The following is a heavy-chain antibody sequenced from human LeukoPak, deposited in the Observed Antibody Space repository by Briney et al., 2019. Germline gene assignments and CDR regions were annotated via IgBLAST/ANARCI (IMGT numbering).Heavy chain of an antibody. D-gene: IGHD5-12*01. Sequence: PSGGSLRLSCAASGFTFSSYEMNWVRQAPGKGLEWVSYISSSGSTIYYADSVKGRFTISRDNAKNSLYLQMNSLRAEDTAVYYCARARKTWRHIVATITVSYYYYGMDVWGQGTRSPSP. CDR2: ISSSGSTI. CDR3: ARARKTWRHIVATITVSYYYYGMDV. J-gene: IGHJ6*02. V-gene: IGHV3-48*03. CDR1: GFTFSSYE.